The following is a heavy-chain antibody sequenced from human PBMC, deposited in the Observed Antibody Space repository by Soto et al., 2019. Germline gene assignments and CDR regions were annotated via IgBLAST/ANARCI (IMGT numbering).Heavy chain of an antibody. Sequence: EVQVVESGGGLVQPGGSLRLSCAASGFTFSNYWMTWVRQAPGKGLEWVANIKQDGSENFYVDSVKGRFTISRDNAKNSLYLQRNSLRAEDTVVYYCARDSGPRGYDAFDIWGQGTMVTVSS. CDR1: GFTFSNYW. J-gene: IGHJ3*02. D-gene: IGHD2-8*02. CDR2: IKQDGSEN. CDR3: ARDSGPRGYDAFDI. V-gene: IGHV3-7*04.